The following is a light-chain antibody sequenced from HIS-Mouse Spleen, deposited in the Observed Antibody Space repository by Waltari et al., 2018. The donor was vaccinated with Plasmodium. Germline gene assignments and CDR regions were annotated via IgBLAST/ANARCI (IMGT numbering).Light chain of an antibody. CDR3: YSAADNNRV. Sequence: SYELTQPSSVSLSPGQTARITCPGDVLAKKYARWFQQKPGQAPVLVIYKDSERPSGIPERFSGSSSGTTVTLTISGAQVEDEADYYCYSAADNNRVFGGGTKLTVL. V-gene: IGLV3-27*01. CDR1: VLAKKY. CDR2: KDS. J-gene: IGLJ3*02.